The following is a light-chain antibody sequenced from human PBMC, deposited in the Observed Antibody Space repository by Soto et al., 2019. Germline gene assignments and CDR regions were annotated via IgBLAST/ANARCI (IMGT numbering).Light chain of an antibody. CDR3: QQYGNSRWT. Sequence: EIVLTQSPVNMSLPPGERSTLSCRANKSVSSSYLAWYQQKPGQAPRLRIYGASRRATGIPDRFSGSGSGTDFTLTISRLEPEDFAVYFCQQYGNSRWTFGQGTRVEIK. CDR2: GAS. V-gene: IGKV3-20*01. J-gene: IGKJ1*01. CDR1: KSVSSSY.